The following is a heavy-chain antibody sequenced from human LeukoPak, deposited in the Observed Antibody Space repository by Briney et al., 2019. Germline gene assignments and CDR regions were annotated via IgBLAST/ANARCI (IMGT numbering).Heavy chain of an antibody. CDR3: ARRGYYDRSGYYGRYFDY. J-gene: IGHJ4*02. CDR1: GYSFTSYL. Sequence: GESLKFCCKGSGYSFTSYLISWVRQMPGKGLEWMGTIDPSDSYTNYSPSFQGHLTISADKSISTAYLQWSSLKASDTAMYYCARRGYYDRSGYYGRYFDYWGRGALVTVSP. D-gene: IGHD3-22*01. CDR2: IDPSDSYT. V-gene: IGHV5-10-1*01.